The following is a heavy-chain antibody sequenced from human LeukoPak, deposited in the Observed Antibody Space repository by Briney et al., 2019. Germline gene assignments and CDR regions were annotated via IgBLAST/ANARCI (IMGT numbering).Heavy chain of an antibody. D-gene: IGHD2-2*01. V-gene: IGHV4-59*08. CDR2: IYYDGST. J-gene: IGHJ4*02. Sequence: PSETLSLTCTVSGGSISSYYWSWIRQPPGKGLEWIGYIYYDGSTSYNPSLKSRVTISVDTSKNQFSLNLSSVTAADTAVYYCARTGGVVPAAMPVYYWGQGTLVTVSS. CDR1: GGSISSYY. CDR3: ARTGGVVPAAMPVYY.